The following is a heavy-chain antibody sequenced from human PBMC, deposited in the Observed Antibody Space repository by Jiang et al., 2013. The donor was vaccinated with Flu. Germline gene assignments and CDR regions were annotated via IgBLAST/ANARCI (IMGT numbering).Heavy chain of an antibody. CDR2: INPSGGST. V-gene: IGHV1-46*03. CDR1: GYTFTSYY. Sequence: SGAEVKKPGASVKVSCKASGYTFTSYYMHWVRQAPGQGLEWMGIINPSGGSTTYAQKFQGRVTMTRDTSTRKVYMELSSLRSEDTAVYYCASGIGSGREFAFDIWGQGTMVTVSS. D-gene: IGHD3-10*01. CDR3: ASGIGSGREFAFDI. J-gene: IGHJ3*02.